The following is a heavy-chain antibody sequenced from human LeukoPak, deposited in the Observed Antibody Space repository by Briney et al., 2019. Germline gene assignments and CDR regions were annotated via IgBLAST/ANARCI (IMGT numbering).Heavy chain of an antibody. V-gene: IGHV4-34*01. D-gene: IGHD3-10*01. CDR2: INHSGST. J-gene: IGHJ5*02. Sequence: PSETLSLTCAVYGGSFSGYYWSWIRQPPGKGLEWIGEINHSGSTYYNPSLKSRVTISVDTSKNQFSLQLSSVTAADTAVYYCARSYYGDNWFDPWGQGTLVTVSS. CDR1: GGSFSGYY. CDR3: ARSYYGDNWFDP.